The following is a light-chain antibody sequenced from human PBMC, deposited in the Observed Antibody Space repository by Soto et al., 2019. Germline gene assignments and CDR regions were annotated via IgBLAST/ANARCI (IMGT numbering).Light chain of an antibody. CDR1: QNIYTY. CDR2: ASS. CDR3: QQSYSNIFS. J-gene: IGKJ4*01. V-gene: IGKV1-39*01. Sequence: DIQLTQSPPSLSASVGDRVTINCRASQNIYTYVNWYQVKPGKAPKLLIFASSTLQSGVPSRFSGSGSGADFSLTISSLKREDLATYYCQQSYSNIFSFGGGTRVEL.